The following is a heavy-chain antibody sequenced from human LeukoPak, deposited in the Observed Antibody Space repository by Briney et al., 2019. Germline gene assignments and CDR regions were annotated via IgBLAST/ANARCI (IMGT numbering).Heavy chain of an antibody. Sequence: GGSLRLSCAASGFSFRTYAMSWVRQAPGKGLEWVSAISGSGGSTYYADSVKGRFTISRDNSKNTLYLQMNSLRAEDTAVYYCAKDHDLDSSGYTLDYWGQGTLVTVSS. CDR2: ISGSGGST. CDR3: AKDHDLDSSGYTLDY. J-gene: IGHJ4*02. D-gene: IGHD3-22*01. V-gene: IGHV3-23*01. CDR1: GFSFRTYA.